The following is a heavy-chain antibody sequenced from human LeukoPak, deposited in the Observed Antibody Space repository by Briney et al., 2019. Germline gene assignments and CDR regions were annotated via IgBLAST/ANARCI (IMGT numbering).Heavy chain of an antibody. J-gene: IGHJ4*02. CDR2: FSGSSGST. V-gene: IGHV3-23*01. D-gene: IGHD3-10*01. Sequence: GGSLRLSCAASGFTFSSYAMSWVRQAPGKGLEWVSAFSGSSGSTYYADSVKGRFTISRDNSKNTLYLQMNSLRAEDTAVYYCARVRGSNFDYWGQGTLVTVSS. CDR3: ARVRGSNFDY. CDR1: GFTFSSYA.